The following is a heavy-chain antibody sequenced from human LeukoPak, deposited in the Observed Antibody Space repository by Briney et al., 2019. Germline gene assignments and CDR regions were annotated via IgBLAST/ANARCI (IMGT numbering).Heavy chain of an antibody. Sequence: PGGSLRLSCAASGFTFSSYEMNWVRQAPGKGLEWVSYISSSGSTIYYADSVKGRFTISRDNAKNSLYLQMNSLRAEDTAVYYCARDQAYCSGGSCYSSYWGQGTLVTVSS. D-gene: IGHD2-15*01. CDR2: ISSSGSTI. CDR1: GFTFSSYE. V-gene: IGHV3-48*03. J-gene: IGHJ4*02. CDR3: ARDQAYCSGGSCYSSY.